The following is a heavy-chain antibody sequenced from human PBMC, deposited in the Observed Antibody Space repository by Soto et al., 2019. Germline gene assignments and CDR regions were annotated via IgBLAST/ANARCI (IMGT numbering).Heavy chain of an antibody. CDR3: AKDGIPARGWFDP. V-gene: IGHV3-30*18. Sequence: PGGSLRLSCAASGFTFSSYGMHWVRQAPGKGLEWVAVISYDGSNKYYADSVKGRFTISRDNSKNTLYLQMNSLRAEDTAVYYCAKDGIPARGWFDPWGQGTLVTVSS. CDR1: GFTFSSYG. J-gene: IGHJ5*02. D-gene: IGHD6-6*01. CDR2: ISYDGSNK.